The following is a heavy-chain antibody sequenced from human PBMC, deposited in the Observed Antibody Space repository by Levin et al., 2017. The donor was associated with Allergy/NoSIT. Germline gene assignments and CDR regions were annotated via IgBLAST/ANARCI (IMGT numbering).Heavy chain of an antibody. V-gene: IGHV3-30*18. D-gene: IGHD2-15*01. CDR3: ANDREGYPGDY. Sequence: GGSLRLSCAASGLIFSNYAMHWVRQAPGKGLEWVAVTSNDGIQKYYGDSVKGRFTIARDNSRNTVYLQLNRLRPEDTAMYFCANDREGYPGDYWGPGTLVTVSS. CDR2: TSNDGIQK. CDR1: GLIFSNYA. J-gene: IGHJ4*02.